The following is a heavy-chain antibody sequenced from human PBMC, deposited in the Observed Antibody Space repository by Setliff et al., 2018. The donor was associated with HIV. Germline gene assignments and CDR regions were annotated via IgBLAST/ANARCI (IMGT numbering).Heavy chain of an antibody. Sequence: SETLSLTCAVYGGSFSSYYWSWIRQPPGKGLEWIGYIYYSGSTNYNPSLKSRVTISVDTSKKQFSLKLISVTDADTAIYYRARHPYVKDAFDIWGQGTMVTVSS. D-gene: IGHD2-21*01. CDR2: IYYSGST. J-gene: IGHJ3*02. V-gene: IGHV4-59*08. CDR3: ARHPYVKDAFDI. CDR1: GGSFSSYY.